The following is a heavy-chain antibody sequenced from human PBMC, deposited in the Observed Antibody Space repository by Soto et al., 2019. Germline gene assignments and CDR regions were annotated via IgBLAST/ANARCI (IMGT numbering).Heavy chain of an antibody. V-gene: IGHV3-74*01. CDR3: ATAEVDY. Sequence: GRFLRLSYAASGFNFGTSWMHWVRQAPGKGLQWVSRMTSDGSTTDYADSVKGRFTVSRDNGKYTLYLQMNSLRAEDTAVYYCATAEVDYWGPGTLVTVSS. CDR2: MTSDGSTT. J-gene: IGHJ4*02. CDR1: GFNFGTSW.